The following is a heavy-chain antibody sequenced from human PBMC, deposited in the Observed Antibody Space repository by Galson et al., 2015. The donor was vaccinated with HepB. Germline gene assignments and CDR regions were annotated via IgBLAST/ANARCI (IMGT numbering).Heavy chain of an antibody. J-gene: IGHJ5*02. CDR2: FYVGGST. V-gene: IGHV4-61*02. Sequence: TLSLTCSVSGGSITRGTYYWSWIRQPAGKGLEWIGRFYVGGSTNYNPSLESRVTMSVDTSQNQFTLKLTSVTAADTAVYYCARGDFWSGYRLDTWGQGTLVIVSS. D-gene: IGHD3-3*01. CDR3: ARGDFWSGYRLDT. CDR1: GGSITRGTYY.